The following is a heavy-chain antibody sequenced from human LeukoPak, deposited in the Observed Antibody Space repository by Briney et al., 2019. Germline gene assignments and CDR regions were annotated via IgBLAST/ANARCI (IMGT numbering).Heavy chain of an antibody. CDR2: FYYTGST. CDR1: GGSFSSSSYY. V-gene: IGHV4-39*07. D-gene: IGHD3-22*01. J-gene: IGHJ4*02. Sequence: PSETLSLTCNVSGGSFSSSSYYWGWIRQPPGKGLEWIGNFYYTGSTHYNPSLKSRVTISIDTSENQFSLKLSSVTAADTAVYHCARGKYFDSTGWDYWGQGTLVTVSS. CDR3: ARGKYFDSTGWDY.